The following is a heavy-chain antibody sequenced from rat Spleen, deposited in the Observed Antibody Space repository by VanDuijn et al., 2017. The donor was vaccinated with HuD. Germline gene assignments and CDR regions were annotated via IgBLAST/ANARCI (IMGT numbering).Heavy chain of an antibody. CDR1: GFTFNNYW. D-gene: IGHD1-11*01. CDR3: ARLTTEAPGDA. J-gene: IGHJ4*01. CDR2: ITYDGSST. V-gene: IGHV5-31*01. Sequence: EVQLVESGGGLVQPGRSLKLSCVASGFTFNNYWMTWIRQAPTKGLEWVATITYDGSSTYYRDSVKGRFTISRDNAKSTLYLQMDSLRSEDTATYYCARLTTEAPGDAWGQGASVTVSS.